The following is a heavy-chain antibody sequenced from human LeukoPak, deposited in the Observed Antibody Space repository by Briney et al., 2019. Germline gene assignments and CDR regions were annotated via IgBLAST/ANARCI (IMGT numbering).Heavy chain of an antibody. D-gene: IGHD2-2*01. Sequence: PGGSLRLSCAASGFTFSDYYMSWIRQAPGKGLEWVSYISSSGSTIYYADPVKGRFTISRDNAKNSLYLQMNSLRAEDTAVYYCARDTIDIVVVPAATLVTNRYYYGMDVWGQGTTVTVSS. CDR3: ARDTIDIVVVPAATLVTNRYYYGMDV. CDR2: ISSSGSTI. CDR1: GFTFSDYY. V-gene: IGHV3-11*01. J-gene: IGHJ6*02.